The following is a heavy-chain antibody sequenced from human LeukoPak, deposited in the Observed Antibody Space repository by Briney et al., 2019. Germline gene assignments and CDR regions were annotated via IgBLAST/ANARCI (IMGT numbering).Heavy chain of an antibody. V-gene: IGHV3-53*01. D-gene: IGHD5-18*01. CDR2: IYSGGST. J-gene: IGHJ4*02. CDR3: ARGSSSGYSYGWDLFETYYFDY. CDR1: GFTVGNNH. Sequence: GGSLRLSCAASGFTVGNNHMNWVRQAPGKGLEWVSLIYSGGSTYYADSVKGRFTISRDNTKNTLYLQMNSLRAEDMAVYYCARGSSSGYSYGWDLFETYYFDYWGQGTLVTVSS.